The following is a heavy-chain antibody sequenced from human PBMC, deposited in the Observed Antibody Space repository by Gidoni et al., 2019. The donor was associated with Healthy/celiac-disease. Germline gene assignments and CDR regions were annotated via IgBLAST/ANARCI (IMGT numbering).Heavy chain of an antibody. CDR1: GYTFTSYV. CDR3: ARGKGEYYYGSAPGPYNWFDP. Sequence: QVQLVQSGAEVKKPGASVKVSCKASGYTFTSYVISWVRQAPGQGLEWMGWISAYNGNTNSAQKLKGRVTRTTDTSTSTAYMELRSLRSDDTAVYYCARGKGEYYYGSAPGPYNWFDPWGQGTLVTVSS. V-gene: IGHV1-18*01. CDR2: ISAYNGNT. J-gene: IGHJ5*02. D-gene: IGHD3-10*01.